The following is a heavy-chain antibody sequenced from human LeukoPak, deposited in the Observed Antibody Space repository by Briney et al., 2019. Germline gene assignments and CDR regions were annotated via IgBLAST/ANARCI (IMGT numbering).Heavy chain of an antibody. D-gene: IGHD3-9*01. J-gene: IGHJ4*02. CDR1: GFTFSSYG. CDR3: AKRLSASDWFEVDY. Sequence: GGSLRLSCAASGFTFSSYGMNWVRQAPGKGLEWVSSIGTSRSYIYYADPVKGRFTISRDNAKNSLYLQMNSLRAEDTAVYYCAKRLSASDWFEVDYWGQGTLVTVSS. CDR2: IGTSRSYI. V-gene: IGHV3-21*04.